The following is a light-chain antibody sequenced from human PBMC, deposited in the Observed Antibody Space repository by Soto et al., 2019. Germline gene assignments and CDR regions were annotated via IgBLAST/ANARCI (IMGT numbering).Light chain of an antibody. Sequence: QSALTQPASVSGSPGQSITISCTGTSRDVGGYNYVSRYHQHPGKAPKLMIYHISNRSSEGSNRFSGSNSSHTPYLTISGHHAEDEADYYCSSYTSGSVYGTRTMVTVL. CDR3: SSYTSGSV. CDR2: HIS. J-gene: IGLJ1*01. V-gene: IGLV2-14*01. CDR1: SRDVGGYNY.